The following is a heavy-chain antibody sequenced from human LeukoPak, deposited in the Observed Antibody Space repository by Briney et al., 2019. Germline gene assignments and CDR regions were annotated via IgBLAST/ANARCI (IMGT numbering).Heavy chain of an antibody. CDR1: GGSTGSDY. D-gene: IGHD3-10*01. V-gene: IGHV4-59*01. CDR2: IYYSGST. J-gene: IGHJ6*02. Sequence: SETLSLTCSVSGGSTGSDYWSWIRQPPGKGLEWIGYIYYSGSTNYNPSLKSRVTISVDTSKNQFSLKLSSVTAADTAVYYCARDRAGFGESNYYYYGMDVWGQGTTVTVSS. CDR3: ARDRAGFGESNYYYYGMDV.